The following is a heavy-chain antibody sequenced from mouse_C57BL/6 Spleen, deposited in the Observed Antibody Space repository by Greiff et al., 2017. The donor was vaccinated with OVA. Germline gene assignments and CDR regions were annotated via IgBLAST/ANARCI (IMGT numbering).Heavy chain of an antibody. Sequence: EVKLMESGEGLVKPGGSLKLSCAASGFTLSSYAMSWVRQTPEKRLEWVAYISSGGDYIYYADTVKGRFTISRDNARNTLYLQMSSLKSEDTAMYYCTSPLYYYGSSPFAYWGQGTLVTVSA. D-gene: IGHD1-1*01. J-gene: IGHJ3*01. CDR1: GFTLSSYA. CDR3: TSPLYYYGSSPFAY. CDR2: ISSGGDYI. V-gene: IGHV5-9-1*02.